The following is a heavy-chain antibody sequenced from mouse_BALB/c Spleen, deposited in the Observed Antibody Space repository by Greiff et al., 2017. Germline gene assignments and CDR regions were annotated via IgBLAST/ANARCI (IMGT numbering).Heavy chain of an antibody. D-gene: IGHD3-3*01. CDR3: ARHEVGGYFDY. Sequence: VQLQESGAELVKPGASVKLSCKASGYTFTEYIIHWVKQRPGQGLEWIGWFYPGSGSTKYNEKFKDKATLTADKSSSTAYMELSRWTSEDAAVYYCARHEVGGYFDYWGQGTTLTVSS. V-gene: IGHV1-62-2*01. CDR1: GYTFTEYI. J-gene: IGHJ2*01. CDR2: FYPGSGST.